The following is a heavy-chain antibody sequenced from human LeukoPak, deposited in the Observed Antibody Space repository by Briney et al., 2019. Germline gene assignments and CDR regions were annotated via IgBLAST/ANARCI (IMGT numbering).Heavy chain of an antibody. Sequence: PGGSLRLSCAASGFTFSSYEMNWVRQAPGKGLEWVSYISSSGSTIYYADSVKGRFTISRDNAKNSLYLQMNSLRAEDTAVYYCARVLRRDGYKNTDYWGQGTLVTVSS. J-gene: IGHJ4*02. CDR1: GFTFSSYE. CDR3: ARVLRRDGYKNTDY. D-gene: IGHD5-24*01. V-gene: IGHV3-48*03. CDR2: ISSSGSTI.